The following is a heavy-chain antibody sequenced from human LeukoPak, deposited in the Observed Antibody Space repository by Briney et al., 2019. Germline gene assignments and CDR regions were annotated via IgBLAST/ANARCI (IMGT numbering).Heavy chain of an antibody. Sequence: SETLSLTCAVYGGSFSGYYWSWIRQPPGRGLEWIGEINHSGSTNYNPSLKSRVTISVDTSKNQFSLKLSSVTAADTAVYYCARANGYCSSTSCYHDAFDIWGQGTMVTVSS. D-gene: IGHD2-2*01. CDR2: INHSGST. V-gene: IGHV4-34*01. J-gene: IGHJ3*02. CDR1: GGSFSGYY. CDR3: ARANGYCSSTSCYHDAFDI.